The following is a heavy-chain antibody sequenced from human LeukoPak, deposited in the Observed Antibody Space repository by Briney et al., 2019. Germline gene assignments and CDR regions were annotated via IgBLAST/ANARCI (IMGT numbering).Heavy chain of an antibody. V-gene: IGHV1-69*06. D-gene: IGHD2-2*01. Sequence: GASVKVSCKASGGTFSSYAISWVRQAPGQGLEWMGGIIPIFGTANYAQKFQGRVTITADKSTSTAYMELSSLRPEDTAVYYCASGAANIVVVPAAPYYYYYGMDVWGKGTTVTVSS. CDR3: ASGAANIVVVPAAPYYYYYGMDV. CDR1: GGTFSSYA. CDR2: IIPIFGTA. J-gene: IGHJ6*04.